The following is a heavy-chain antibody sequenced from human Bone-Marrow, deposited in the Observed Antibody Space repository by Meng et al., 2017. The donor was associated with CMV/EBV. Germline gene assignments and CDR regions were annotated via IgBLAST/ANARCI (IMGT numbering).Heavy chain of an antibody. V-gene: IGHV3-7*01. CDR2: IKQDGSDK. CDR3: ARGWAPLPYYYYGMDV. J-gene: IGHJ6*02. D-gene: IGHD6-13*01. Sequence: GALRLSCAASGFTLSTYWMTWVRQAPGKGLESVANIKQDGSDKYYLDSVKGRFTISRDNAKNSLYLQMNSLRAEDTAVYYCARGWAPLPYYYYGMDVWGQGTTVTVSS. CDR1: GFTLSTYW.